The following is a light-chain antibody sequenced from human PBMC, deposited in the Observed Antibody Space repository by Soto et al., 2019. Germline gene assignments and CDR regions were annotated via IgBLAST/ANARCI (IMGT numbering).Light chain of an antibody. CDR1: QSVSSSY. V-gene: IGKV3-20*01. CDR3: HQYGSSPRP. CDR2: GAS. Sequence: EIVLTQSPATLSLSPGERATPSCRASQSVSSSYLAWYQQKPGQAPRLLIYGASSRATGIPDRFSGSGSGTDFTLTISRLEPEDFAVYSCHQYGSSPRPFGQGTRLEIK. J-gene: IGKJ5*01.